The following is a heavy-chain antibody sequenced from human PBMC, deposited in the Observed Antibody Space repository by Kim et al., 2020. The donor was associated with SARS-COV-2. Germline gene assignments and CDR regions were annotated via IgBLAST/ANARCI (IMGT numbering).Heavy chain of an antibody. V-gene: IGHV4-39*01. D-gene: IGHD2-8*02. CDR1: GGSISSSSYY. J-gene: IGHJ6*02. Sequence: SETLSLTCTVSGGSISSSSYYWGWIRQPPGKGLEWIGSIYYSGSTYYNPSLKSRVTISVDTSKNQFSLKLSSVTAADTAVYYCARQSWWRSAERVTNHYYYYYGMDVWGQGTTVTVSS. CDR2: IYYSGST. CDR3: ARQSWWRSAERVTNHYYYYYGMDV.